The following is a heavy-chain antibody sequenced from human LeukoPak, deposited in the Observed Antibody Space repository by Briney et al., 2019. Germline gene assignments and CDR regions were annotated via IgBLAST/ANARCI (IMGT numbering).Heavy chain of an antibody. CDR3: ARAVVAATAFDI. J-gene: IGHJ3*02. V-gene: IGHV4-34*01. Sequence: PSETLSLTCAVYGGSFSGYYWSWIRQPPGKGLEWIGEINHSGSTNYNPSLKSRVTISADTSKNQFSLKLSSVTAADTAVYYCARAVVAATAFDIWGQGTMVTVSS. CDR2: INHSGST. D-gene: IGHD2-15*01. CDR1: GGSFSGYY.